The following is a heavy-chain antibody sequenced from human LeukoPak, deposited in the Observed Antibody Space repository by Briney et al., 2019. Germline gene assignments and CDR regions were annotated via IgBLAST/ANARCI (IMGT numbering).Heavy chain of an antibody. CDR3: AVNQVAFDY. Sequence: KPGGSLRLSCEASGFTFSAYAMTWVRQAPGKGLEWVSYISAGSTYVYYADSLKGRFTISRDNAKNSLYLLMNSLRDEDTALYYCAVNQVAFDYWGQGTQVTVSS. V-gene: IGHV3-21*01. J-gene: IGHJ4*02. D-gene: IGHD2-15*01. CDR2: ISAGSTYV. CDR1: GFTFSAYA.